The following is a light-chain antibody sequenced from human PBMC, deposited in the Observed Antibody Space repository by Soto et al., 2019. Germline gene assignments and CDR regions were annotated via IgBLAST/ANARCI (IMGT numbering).Light chain of an antibody. Sequence: EIVLTQSPGTLSLSPGERATLSCMASQSVSSSYLAWYQQTPGQAPRLLIYGASSRATGIPDRFSGSGSGTDFTLTISRLKPEDFAVYYCQQYGSSPRTFGQGTKVEIK. V-gene: IGKV3-20*01. CDR2: GAS. CDR3: QQYGSSPRT. CDR1: QSVSSSY. J-gene: IGKJ1*01.